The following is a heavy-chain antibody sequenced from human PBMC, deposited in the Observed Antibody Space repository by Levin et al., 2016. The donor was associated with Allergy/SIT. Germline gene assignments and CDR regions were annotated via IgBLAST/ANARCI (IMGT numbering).Heavy chain of an antibody. V-gene: IGHV4-34*01. D-gene: IGHD6-13*01. J-gene: IGHJ4*02. CDR1: GGSFSGYY. Sequence: SETLSLTCAVYGGSFSGYYWSWIRQPPGKGLEWIGEINHSGSTNYNPSLKSRVTISVDTSKNQFSLKLSSVTAADTAVYYCARGQAAAAGTGLRTGYWGQGTLVTVSS. CDR3: ARGQAAAAGTGLRTGY. CDR2: INHSGST.